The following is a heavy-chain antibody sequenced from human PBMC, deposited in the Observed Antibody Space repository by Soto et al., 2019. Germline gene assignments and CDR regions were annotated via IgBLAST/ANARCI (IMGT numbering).Heavy chain of an antibody. V-gene: IGHV3-30-3*01. CDR1: GITFSSYG. Sequence: QVQLEESGGGVVQPGRSLRLSCAASGITFSSYGMHWVRQAPGKGLEWVAIISYDGTKKYYADSVKGRFTISRDNSKNTLYLQMNSLRADDTAVYYCARDQTGSATYLRYWGQGTLVTVSS. CDR2: ISYDGTKK. D-gene: IGHD3-10*01. J-gene: IGHJ4*02. CDR3: ARDQTGSATYLRY.